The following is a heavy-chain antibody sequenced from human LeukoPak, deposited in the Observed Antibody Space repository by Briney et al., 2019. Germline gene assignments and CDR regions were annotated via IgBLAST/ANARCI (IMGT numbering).Heavy chain of an antibody. Sequence: GGSLRLSCAGGFTFSDYSMNWIRQAPGKGLGWVSYISSSSSTVYYTDSVKGRFTISRDNAKRSLYLQMNILRAEDTALYYCAMLRGIAAAGRGGWGQGTLVTVSS. CDR1: GFTFSDYS. CDR2: ISSSSSTV. V-gene: IGHV3-48*01. D-gene: IGHD6-13*01. CDR3: AMLRGIAAAGRGG. J-gene: IGHJ4*02.